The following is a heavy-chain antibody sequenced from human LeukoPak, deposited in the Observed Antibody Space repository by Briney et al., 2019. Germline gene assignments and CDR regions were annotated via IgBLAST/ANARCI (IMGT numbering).Heavy chain of an antibody. CDR1: GFAFGSYW. D-gene: IGHD4-11*01. CDR2: INPGGSST. V-gene: IGHV3-74*01. Sequence: PGGSLRPSCAASGFAFGSYWMHWVRQVPGKGLVWVSRINPGGSSTAYADSVKGRFTISRDNAKNTLYLQMNSLRAEDTAVYYCARSNQADDYWGQGTLVTVSS. J-gene: IGHJ4*02. CDR3: ARSNQADDY.